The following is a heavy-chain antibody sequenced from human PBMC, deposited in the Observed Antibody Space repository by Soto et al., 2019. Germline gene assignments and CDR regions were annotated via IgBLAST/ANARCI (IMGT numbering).Heavy chain of an antibody. J-gene: IGHJ4*02. CDR2: ISAYNDNT. CDR3: AREYCSRGRCYDPDY. CDR1: GYTFTRYG. D-gene: IGHD2-15*01. V-gene: IGHV1-18*01. Sequence: QVQLVQSGAEVKKPGASVKVSCKASGYTFTRYGISWVRQAPGQGLEWMGWISAYNDNTKYAQKLQGRVTMTTDTSTSTAYMELRSLRSDDTDVYYCAREYCSRGRCYDPDYWGQGTLVTVSS.